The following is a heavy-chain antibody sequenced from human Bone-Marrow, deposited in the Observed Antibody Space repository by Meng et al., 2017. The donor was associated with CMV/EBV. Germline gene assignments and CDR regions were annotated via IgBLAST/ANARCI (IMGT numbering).Heavy chain of an antibody. D-gene: IGHD3-22*01. J-gene: IGHJ4*02. CDR2: INPNSGGT. CDR1: GYTFIGYY. CDR3: ARAISPQWLLLI. Sequence: QVQLVQSGAEVKKPXVSVKVSCKAYGYTFIGYYMHWVRQAPGQGLEWMGWINPNSGGTNYAQKFQGRVTMTRDTSISTAYMELSRLRSDDTAVYYCARAISPQWLLLIWGQGPRVTVYS. V-gene: IGHV1-2*02.